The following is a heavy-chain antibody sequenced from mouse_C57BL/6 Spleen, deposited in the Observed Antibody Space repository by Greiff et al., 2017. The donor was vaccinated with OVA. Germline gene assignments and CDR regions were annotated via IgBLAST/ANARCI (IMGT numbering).Heavy chain of an antibody. CDR2: IYPGSGNT. V-gene: IGHV1-76*01. CDR1: GYTFTDYY. J-gene: IGHJ2*01. D-gene: IGHD1-1*01. Sequence: QVHVKQSGAELVRPGASVKLSCKASGYTFTDYYINWVKQRPGQGLEWIARIYPGSGNTYYNEKFKGKATLTAEKSSSTAYMQLSSLTSEDSAVYFCARDELRRYFDYWGQGTTLTVSS. CDR3: ARDELRRYFDY.